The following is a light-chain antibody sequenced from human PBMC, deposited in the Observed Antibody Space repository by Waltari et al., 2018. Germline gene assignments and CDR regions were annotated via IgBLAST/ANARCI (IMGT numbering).Light chain of an antibody. J-gene: IGKJ1*01. CDR2: WAS. Sequence: DIVMTQSPNSRAVSLGERATISCKSSQSILSSSNNRNFLSWYQQKPGQPPKLLIYWASTRESGVPDRFRGSGSGTDFTLTISSLQAEDVAVYYCQQYYSDKTFGQGTKVEIK. V-gene: IGKV4-1*01. CDR1: QSILSSSNNRNF. CDR3: QQYYSDKT.